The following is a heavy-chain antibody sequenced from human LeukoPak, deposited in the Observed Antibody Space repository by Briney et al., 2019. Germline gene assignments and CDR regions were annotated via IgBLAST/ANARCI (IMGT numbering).Heavy chain of an antibody. CDR1: GGSISSGDYY. V-gene: IGHV4-30-4*01. CDR2: IYYSGST. Sequence: SETLSLTCTVSGGSISSGDYYWSWIRQPPGKGLEWIGYIYYSGSTYYNPSLKSRVTISADTSKNQFSLKLSSVTAADTAVYYCARDAPYSSGWSRSDAFDIWGQGTMVTVSS. J-gene: IGHJ3*02. CDR3: ARDAPYSSGWSRSDAFDI. D-gene: IGHD6-19*01.